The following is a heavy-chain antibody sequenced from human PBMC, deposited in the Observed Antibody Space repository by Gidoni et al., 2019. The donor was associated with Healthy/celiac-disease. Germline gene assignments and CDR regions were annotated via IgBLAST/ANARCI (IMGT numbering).Heavy chain of an antibody. CDR3: ARDTWRRDPLRYYYGMDV. CDR2: IKQDGSEK. V-gene: IGHV3-7*01. Sequence: EVQLVESGGGLVQPGGSLRLSCAASGFTFSSYWMSWVRQAPGKGLEWVANIKQDGSEKYYVDSVKGRFTISRDNAKNSLYLQMNSLRAEDTAVYYCARDTWRRDPLRYYYGMDVWGQGTTVTVSS. J-gene: IGHJ6*02. CDR1: GFTFSSYW.